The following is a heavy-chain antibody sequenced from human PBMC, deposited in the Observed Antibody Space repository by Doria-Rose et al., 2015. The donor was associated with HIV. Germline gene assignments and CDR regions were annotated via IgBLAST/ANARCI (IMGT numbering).Heavy chain of an antibody. CDR2: ISSSGTT. Sequence: QVQLQESGPGLVRPSQTLSLTCTVSGDSISSGDSFWSWIRQPPGQGPEWIGYISSSGTTYYYTYIRGRLTISLDASKNQFSLNLNSVTAADTAVYYCARARNYGFPHFFDFWGQGTLVTVSS. J-gene: IGHJ4*02. V-gene: IGHV4-30-4*01. D-gene: IGHD3-10*01. CDR3: ARARNYGFPHFFDF. CDR1: GDSISSGDSF.